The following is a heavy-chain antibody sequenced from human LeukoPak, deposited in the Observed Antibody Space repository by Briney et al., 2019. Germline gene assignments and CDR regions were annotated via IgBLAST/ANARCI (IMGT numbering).Heavy chain of an antibody. CDR1: GFTFSGNS. V-gene: IGHV3-21*01. CDR3: ARVSPLSSGWFTTVDY. J-gene: IGHJ4*02. D-gene: IGHD6-19*01. CDR2: ISSSSSYI. Sequence: GGSLRLSCAASGFTFSGNSMGWVRQAPGKGLEWVSSISSSSSYIYHADSVKGRFTISRDNAKNLLYLQMNSLRAEDTAVYYCARVSPLSSGWFTTVDYWGQGTLVTVSS.